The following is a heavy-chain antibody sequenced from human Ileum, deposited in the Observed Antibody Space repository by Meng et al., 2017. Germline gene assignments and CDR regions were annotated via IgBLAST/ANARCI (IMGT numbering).Heavy chain of an antibody. J-gene: IGHJ4*02. CDR3: AGYILRWGYYFDY. CDR1: ASNSKRNW. Sequence: ASNSKRNWWVWVRQAPGNGLEWIGESYHSGSTNYNPSLKRLVTISVDKAKNQFSLKLSSVTAADTAVYYCAGYILRWGYYFDYWGQGTLVTVSS. CDR2: SYHSGST. V-gene: IGHV4-4*02. D-gene: IGHD4-23*01.